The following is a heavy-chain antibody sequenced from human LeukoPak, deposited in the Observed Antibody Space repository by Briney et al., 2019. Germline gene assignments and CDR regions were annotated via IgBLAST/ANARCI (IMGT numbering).Heavy chain of an antibody. V-gene: IGHV1-69*04. D-gene: IGHD6-13*01. CDR1: GGTFSSYA. Sequence: SVKVSCKASGGTFSSYAISWVRQAPGQGLEWMGRIIPILGIANYAQKFQGRDTITADKSTSTAYMELSSLRSEDTAVYYCAREEEQQLVPGYYYYGMDVWGQGTTVTVSS. CDR3: AREEEQQLVPGYYYYGMDV. CDR2: IIPILGIA. J-gene: IGHJ6*02.